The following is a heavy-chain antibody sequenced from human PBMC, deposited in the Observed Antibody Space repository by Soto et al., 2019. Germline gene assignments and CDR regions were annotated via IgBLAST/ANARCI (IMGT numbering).Heavy chain of an antibody. D-gene: IGHD4-4*01. J-gene: IGHJ6*02. V-gene: IGHV5-51*01. CDR1: GYSFTSYW. CDR2: IYPGDSDT. CDR3: ARHSEDSNPSLHYYRLDV. Sequence: PGESLKISCKGSGYSFTSYWIGWVRQMPGKGLEWMVIIYPGDSDTRYSPSFQGQVTISADKSISTAYLQWSSLKASDTAMYYCARHSEDSNPSLHYYRLDVWGQGTTVTVSS.